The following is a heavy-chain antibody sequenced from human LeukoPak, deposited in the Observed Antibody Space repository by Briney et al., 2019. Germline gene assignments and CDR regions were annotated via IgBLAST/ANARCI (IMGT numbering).Heavy chain of an antibody. D-gene: IGHD6-19*01. CDR1: GSSFSSDA. J-gene: IGHJ4*02. CDR2: MSYDGSNR. Sequence: PGGTLRLSCAAYGSSFSSDALHWVRQAPGKGLEWVAVMSYDGSNRYYADSVKRRLTISRDNSKNTLYLQLNSLRAEDTAVYFCARVLGKFQWLVAPGDYWGQGTLVTVSS. V-gene: IGHV3-30*01. CDR3: ARVLGKFQWLVAPGDY.